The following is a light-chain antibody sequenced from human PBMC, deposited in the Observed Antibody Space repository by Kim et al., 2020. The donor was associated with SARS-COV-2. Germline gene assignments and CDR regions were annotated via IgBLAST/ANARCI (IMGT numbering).Light chain of an antibody. CDR1: QSISSW. Sequence: SASVGDRVTITCRASQSISSWLAWYQQKPGKAPKLLIYKASSLESGVPSRFSGSGSGSEFILTISSLQPDDFATYYCQQYNRYSYTFGQGTKLEI. CDR2: KAS. CDR3: QQYNRYSYT. J-gene: IGKJ2*01. V-gene: IGKV1-5*03.